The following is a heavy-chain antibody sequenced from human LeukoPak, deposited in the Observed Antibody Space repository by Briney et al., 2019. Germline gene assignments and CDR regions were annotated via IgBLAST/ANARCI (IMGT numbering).Heavy chain of an antibody. D-gene: IGHD6-19*01. CDR1: GGSISSSSYY. CDR2: IYYSGST. V-gene: IGHV4-39*01. CDR3: ARQYGSGWYAGVLGWFDP. J-gene: IGHJ5*02. Sequence: PSETLSLTCTVSGGSISSSSYYWGWIRQPPGKGLEWIGSIYYSGSTNYNPSLKSRVTISVDTSKNQFSLKLSSVTAADTAVYYCARQYGSGWYAGVLGWFDPWGQGTLVTVSS.